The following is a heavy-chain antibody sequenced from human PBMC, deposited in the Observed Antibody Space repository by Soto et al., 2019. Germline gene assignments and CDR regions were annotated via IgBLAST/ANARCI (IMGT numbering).Heavy chain of an antibody. CDR1: GYSFVSYW. CDR2: IYPGDSDT. CDR3: PSNRVTLMVPNTSYVLES. J-gene: IGHJ6*02. D-gene: IGHD3-10*01. V-gene: IGHV5-51*01. Sequence: GESLKISCKGSGYSFVSYWIAWVRQMPGKGLEWMGSIYPGDSDTTYSPSIQGQVTISADKSSTTVYLQWNTLKASDTAMYYCPSNRVTLMVPNTSYVLESWAQGTTVTVSS.